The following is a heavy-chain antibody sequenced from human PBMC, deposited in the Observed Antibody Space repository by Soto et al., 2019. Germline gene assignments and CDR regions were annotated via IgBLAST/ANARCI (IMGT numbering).Heavy chain of an antibody. Sequence: SETLSLTCAVYGGSFSGYYWSWIRQPPGKGLEWIGEINHSGSTNYNPSLKSRVTISVDTSKNQFSLKLSSVTAADTAVYYCESIRGTAAFDIWGQGTMVTVPS. D-gene: IGHD1-1*01. CDR3: ESIRGTAAFDI. V-gene: IGHV4-34*01. CDR1: GGSFSGYY. CDR2: INHSGST. J-gene: IGHJ3*02.